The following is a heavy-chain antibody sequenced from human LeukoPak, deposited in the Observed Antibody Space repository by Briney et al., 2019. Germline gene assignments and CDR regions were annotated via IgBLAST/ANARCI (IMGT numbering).Heavy chain of an antibody. CDR2: IYYSGST. CDR3: ARFPAGIAVAGQGFDY. Sequence: SQTLSLTCTVSGGSISSGGYYWSWIRQHPGKGLEWIGYIYYSGSTYYNPSLKSRVTISVDTSKNQFSLKLSSVTAADTAVYYCARFPAGIAVAGQGFDYWGQGTLVTVSS. V-gene: IGHV4-31*03. D-gene: IGHD6-19*01. J-gene: IGHJ4*02. CDR1: GGSISSGGYY.